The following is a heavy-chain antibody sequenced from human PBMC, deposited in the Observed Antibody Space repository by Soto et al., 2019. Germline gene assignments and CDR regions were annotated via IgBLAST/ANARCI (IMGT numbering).Heavy chain of an antibody. CDR3: AKDSGYGGAYFDY. J-gene: IGHJ4*02. V-gene: IGHV3-30*18. CDR2: ISYDGSNK. Sequence: GGSLRLSCAASGFTFSSYGMHWVRQAPGKGLEWVAVISYDGSNKYYADSVKGRFTISRDNSKNTLYLQMNSLRAEDTAVYYCAKDSGYGGAYFDYWGQGTLVTVSS. D-gene: IGHD5-12*01. CDR1: GFTFSSYG.